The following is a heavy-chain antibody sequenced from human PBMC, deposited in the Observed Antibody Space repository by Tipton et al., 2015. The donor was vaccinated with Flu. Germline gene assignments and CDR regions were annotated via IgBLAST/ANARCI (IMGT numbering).Heavy chain of an antibody. CDR1: GFTFSNQW. CDR3: ARGGDGMDV. J-gene: IGHJ6*02. Sequence: SLRLSCAASGFTFSNQWMHWVRQAPGKGLEWVAIISQDGGAKYYVDSVKGRFTISRDNARDSLYLQINSLRDEDTALHYCARGGDGMDVWGQGTTVTVSS. V-gene: IGHV3-7*01. CDR2: ISQDGGAK.